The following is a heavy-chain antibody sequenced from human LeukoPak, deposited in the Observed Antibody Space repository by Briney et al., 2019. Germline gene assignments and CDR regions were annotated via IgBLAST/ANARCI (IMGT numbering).Heavy chain of an antibody. Sequence: ASVKVSCNASGYTFTGYYMHWVRQAPGQGLEWMGWINPNSGGTNYAQQFQGRVTMTRDTSISTAYMELSRLRSDDTAVYYCARDRTSGWYYFDYWGQGTLVTVSS. D-gene: IGHD6-19*01. V-gene: IGHV1-2*02. CDR2: INPNSGGT. CDR1: GYTFTGYY. CDR3: ARDRTSGWYYFDY. J-gene: IGHJ4*02.